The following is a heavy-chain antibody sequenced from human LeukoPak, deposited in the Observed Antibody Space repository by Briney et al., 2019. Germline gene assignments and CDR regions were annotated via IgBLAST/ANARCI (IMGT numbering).Heavy chain of an antibody. J-gene: IGHJ4*02. CDR2: INPNSGGT. D-gene: IGHD3-10*01. V-gene: IGHV1-2*02. Sequence: ASVKVSCKASGYTFTAYYIHWVRQAPGQGLEWMGWINPNSGGTNYAQRFQGRVTMTRDTSISTAYMELSRLRSDDTAVYYCARDDGLWFGEFDYYFDYWGQGTLVTVSS. CDR3: ARDDGLWFGEFDYYFDY. CDR1: GYTFTAYY.